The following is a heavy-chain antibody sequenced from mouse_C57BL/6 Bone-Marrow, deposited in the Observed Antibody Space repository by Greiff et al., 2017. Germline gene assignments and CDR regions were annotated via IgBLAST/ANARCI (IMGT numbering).Heavy chain of an antibody. V-gene: IGHV1-64*01. CDR1: GYTFTSYW. Sequence: QVQLQQPGAELVKPGASVKLSCKASGYTFTSYWMHWVKQRPGQGLEWIGMIHPNSGSTNYNEKFKSPATLTVDKSSSTAYMQLIRLTSEDASVYYCARSDDYDLYYFDFWGQGTTLTVSS. D-gene: IGHD2-4*01. CDR3: ARSDDYDLYYFDF. CDR2: IHPNSGST. J-gene: IGHJ2*01.